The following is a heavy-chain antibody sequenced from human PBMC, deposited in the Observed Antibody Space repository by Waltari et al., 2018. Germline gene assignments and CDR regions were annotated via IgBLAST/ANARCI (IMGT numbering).Heavy chain of an antibody. Sequence: QVQLQQWGAGLLKPSETLSLTCAVYGGSFSGYYWSWIRQPPGKGLEWIGEINHSGSTNYNPSLKSRVTKSVDTSKNQFSLKLSSVTAADTAVYYCARDTVVFWSGYFGNWFDPWGQGTLVTVSS. CDR1: GGSFSGYY. CDR2: INHSGST. D-gene: IGHD3-3*01. V-gene: IGHV4-34*01. CDR3: ARDTVVFWSGYFGNWFDP. J-gene: IGHJ5*02.